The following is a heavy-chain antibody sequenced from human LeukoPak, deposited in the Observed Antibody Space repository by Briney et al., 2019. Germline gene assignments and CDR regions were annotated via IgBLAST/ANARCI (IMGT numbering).Heavy chain of an antibody. Sequence: GGSLRPSCAASGFTVSSNYMSWVRQAPRQGLQRVSVIYSGGSTYYADSVKGRFTISRDNSKNTLYLQMNSLRAEDTAVYYCARAFPFSSSWYPFDYWGQGTLVTVSS. J-gene: IGHJ4*02. D-gene: IGHD6-13*01. CDR1: GFTVSSNY. V-gene: IGHV3-53*01. CDR2: IYSGGST. CDR3: ARAFPFSSSWYPFDY.